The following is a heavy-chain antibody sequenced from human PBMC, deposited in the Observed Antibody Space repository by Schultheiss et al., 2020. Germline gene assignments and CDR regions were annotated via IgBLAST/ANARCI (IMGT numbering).Heavy chain of an antibody. D-gene: IGHD3-16*01. V-gene: IGHV1-69*06. Sequence: SVKVSFKASGGTFSSYAISWVRQAPGQGLEWMGGIIPIFGTANYAQKFQGRVTITADKSTSTAYMELSSLRSEDTAVYYCAGDYVWGSFPYWGQGTLVTVSS. CDR3: AGDYVWGSFPY. CDR2: IIPIFGTA. CDR1: GGTFSSYA. J-gene: IGHJ4*02.